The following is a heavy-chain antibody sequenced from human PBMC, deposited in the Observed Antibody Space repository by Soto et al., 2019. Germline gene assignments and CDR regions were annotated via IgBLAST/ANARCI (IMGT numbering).Heavy chain of an antibody. CDR3: ARAPRIAAGYYYYYYGMDV. J-gene: IGHJ6*02. CDR1: GGSFSGYY. V-gene: IGHV4-34*01. D-gene: IGHD6-13*01. Sequence: ETLSLTCAVYGGSFSGYYWSWIRQPPGKGLEWIGEINHSGSTNYNPSLKSRVTISVDTSKNQFSLKLSSVTAADTAVYYCARAPRIAAGYYYYYYGMDVWGQGTTVTVSS. CDR2: INHSGST.